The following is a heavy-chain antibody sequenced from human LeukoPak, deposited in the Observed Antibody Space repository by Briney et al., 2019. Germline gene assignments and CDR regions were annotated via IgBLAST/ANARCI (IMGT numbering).Heavy chain of an antibody. J-gene: IGHJ4*02. D-gene: IGHD3-10*01. V-gene: IGHV3-48*03. CDR1: GFTFSSYE. Sequence: GGSLRLSCAASGFTFSSYEVNWVRQAPGKGLEWVSYISSSGSTIYYADSVKGRFTISRDNAKNSLYLQMNSLRAEDTAVYYCARAGAMVRGVRKDYFDYWGQGTLVTVSS. CDR3: ARAGAMVRGVRKDYFDY. CDR2: ISSSGSTI.